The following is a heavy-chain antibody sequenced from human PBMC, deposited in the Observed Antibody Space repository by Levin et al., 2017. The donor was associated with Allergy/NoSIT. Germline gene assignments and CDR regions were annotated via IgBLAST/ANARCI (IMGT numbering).Heavy chain of an antibody. CDR1: RDSINSGDYS. Sequence: SETLSLTCTVSRDSINSGDYSWTWLRQPPGQGLEWIGYIYLSGSTYFNPSLKSRVTMSIDRSKDQFSLKLNSVTAAATAVYYCARGRYGDSSFDPWGQGILVTVSS. CDR3: ARGRYGDSSFDP. V-gene: IGHV4-30-2*01. CDR2: IYLSGST. D-gene: IGHD4-17*01. J-gene: IGHJ5*02.